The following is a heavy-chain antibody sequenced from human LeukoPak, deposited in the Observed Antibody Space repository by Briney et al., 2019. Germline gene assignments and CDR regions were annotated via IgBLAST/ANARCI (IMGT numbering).Heavy chain of an antibody. Sequence: GESLKISCKGSGYSFTSYWIGWVRQMPGKGLEWMGIIYPGDSDTRYSPSFQGQVTISADKSISTAYLQWSSLKASDTAMYYCARLIVGATGYYYGMDVWGQGTTVTVSS. D-gene: IGHD1-26*01. V-gene: IGHV5-51*01. CDR3: ARLIVGATGYYYGMDV. CDR1: GYSFTSYW. CDR2: IYPGDSDT. J-gene: IGHJ6*02.